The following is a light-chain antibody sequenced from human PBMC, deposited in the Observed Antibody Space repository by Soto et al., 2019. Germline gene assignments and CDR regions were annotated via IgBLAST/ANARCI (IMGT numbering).Light chain of an antibody. CDR1: QSISSY. CDR3: QQSYSTPRT. J-gene: IGKJ5*01. Sequence: IQVTQSSSSPCASVWDRFTISFRATQSISSYLNWYQQTPGKAPKLLIFAASTLQSGVPSRFSGSGSGTDFTLTISSLQPEDFATYYCQQSYSTPRTFGQGTRLEI. V-gene: IGKV1-39*01. CDR2: AAS.